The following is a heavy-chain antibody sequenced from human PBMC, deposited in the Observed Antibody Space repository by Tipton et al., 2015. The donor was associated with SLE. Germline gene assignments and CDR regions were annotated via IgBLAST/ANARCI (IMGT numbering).Heavy chain of an antibody. D-gene: IGHD3-22*01. CDR3: ARGKKVVVLTDRGYYFDY. CDR1: GGSISSLSYF. V-gene: IGHV4-39*07. CDR2: INHSGST. Sequence: TLSLTCTVSGGSISSLSYFWGWIRQPPGKGLEWMGEINHSGSTNYNPSLKSRVTISVDTSKNQFSLKLTSVTAADTAVYYCARGKKVVVLTDRGYYFDYWGQGTLVTASS. J-gene: IGHJ4*02.